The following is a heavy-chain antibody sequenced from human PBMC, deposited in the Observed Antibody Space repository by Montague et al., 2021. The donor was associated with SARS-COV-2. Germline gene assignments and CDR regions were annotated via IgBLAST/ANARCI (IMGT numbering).Heavy chain of an antibody. Sequence: SETLSLTCSVSGGSMSSYYWTWIRQSPGKGLEWIGYVHYTGSTKFNPSLKTRVSLSLDTPKNHFSLNLSSVTAADTTIYFCARAQNTCFIANCVNYFDVWGLGALVTVSS. CDR3: ARAQNTCFIANCVNYFDV. CDR2: VHYTGST. V-gene: IGHV4-59*01. D-gene: IGHD1-1*01. J-gene: IGHJ4*02. CDR1: GGSMSSYY.